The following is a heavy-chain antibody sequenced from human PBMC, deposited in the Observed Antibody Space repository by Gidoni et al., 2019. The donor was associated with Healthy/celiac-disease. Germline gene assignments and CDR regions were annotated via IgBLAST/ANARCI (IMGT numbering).Heavy chain of an antibody. CDR3: AREAILEWLVGIGEYYFDY. CDR1: GDSVSSNSAA. CDR2: TYYRSKWYN. J-gene: IGHJ4*02. Sequence: QVQLQQSVPGLVTPSQTLSLPCAISGDSVSSNSAAWNWIRQSPSRGLEWLGRTYYRSKWYNDYAVSVKSRITINPDTSKNQFSLQLNSVTPEDTAVYYCAREAILEWLVGIGEYYFDYWGQGTLVTVSS. V-gene: IGHV6-1*01. D-gene: IGHD3-3*01.